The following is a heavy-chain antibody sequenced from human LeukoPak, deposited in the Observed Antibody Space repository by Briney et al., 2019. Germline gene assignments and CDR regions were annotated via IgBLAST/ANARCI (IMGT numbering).Heavy chain of an antibody. D-gene: IGHD1-26*01. V-gene: IGHV3-48*04. Sequence: GGSLRLSCAASGFTFSSYSMNWVRQAPGKGLEWVSYISSSSSTIYYADSVKGRFTISRDNAKNSLYLQMNSLRAEDTAVYYCARERVVGATKAFDIWGQGTMVTVPS. CDR3: ARERVVGATKAFDI. J-gene: IGHJ3*02. CDR2: ISSSSSTI. CDR1: GFTFSSYS.